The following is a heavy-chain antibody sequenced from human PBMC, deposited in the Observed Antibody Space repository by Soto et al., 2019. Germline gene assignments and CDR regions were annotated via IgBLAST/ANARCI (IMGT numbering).Heavy chain of an antibody. D-gene: IGHD3-10*01. Sequence: QVQLVQSGAEVKKPGSSVKVSCKASGGTLNSYGITWVRHVPVQGLEWLAGIVPMYGTIKYGRKLPDIMRITVDKGTDTAYLDLTSLRAEETAVYYCARSRSVPRDLYYGAWSSLDCWGQGTLVTGSS. CDR2: IVPMYGTI. V-gene: IGHV1-69*06. J-gene: IGHJ4*02. CDR1: GGTLNSYG. CDR3: ARSRSVPRDLYYGAWSSLDC.